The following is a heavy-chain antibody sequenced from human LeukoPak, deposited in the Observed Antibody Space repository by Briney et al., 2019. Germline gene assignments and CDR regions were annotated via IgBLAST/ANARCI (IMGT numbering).Heavy chain of an antibody. J-gene: IGHJ4*02. CDR3: ARGQSQPNYSNYEFDY. CDR2: IYYSGST. V-gene: IGHV4-39*07. Sequence: SETLSLTCTVSGGSISSSSYYWGWIRQPPGKGLEWIGSIYYSGSTYYNPSLKSRVTISVDTSKNQFSLKLSSVTAADTAVYYCARGQSQPNYSNYEFDYWGQGTLVTVS. CDR1: GGSISSSSYY. D-gene: IGHD4-11*01.